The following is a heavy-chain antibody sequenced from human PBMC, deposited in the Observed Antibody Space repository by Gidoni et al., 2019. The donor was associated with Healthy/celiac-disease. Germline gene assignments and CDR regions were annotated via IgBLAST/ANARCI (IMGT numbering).Heavy chain of an antibody. CDR2: ISGSGGST. V-gene: IGHV3-23*01. CDR1: VFPFSSSA. Sequence: EVQLLESGGGLVQPGGSLRLSCAASVFPFSSSAMSCVRQAPGKGLEWVSAISGSGGSTYYADSVKGRFTISRDNSKNTLYLQMNSLRAEDTAVYYCAKDQPPGREQWLVILDAFDIWGQGTMVTVSS. D-gene: IGHD6-19*01. CDR3: AKDQPPGREQWLVILDAFDI. J-gene: IGHJ3*02.